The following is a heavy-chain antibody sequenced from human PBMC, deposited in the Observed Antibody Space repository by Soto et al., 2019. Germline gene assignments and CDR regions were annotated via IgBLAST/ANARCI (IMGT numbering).Heavy chain of an antibody. Sequence: EVQLLESGGGLVQPGGSLRLSCAASGFTFSNYALSWVRQAPGKGLEWVSTISGSGGSTYYADSVKGRFTISRDNSKNTLYLQRNSLGAEATAVYYCATGQQLGYWGQGTPSNVSS. CDR1: GFTFSNYA. J-gene: IGHJ4*02. D-gene: IGHD6-13*01. CDR2: ISGSGGST. CDR3: ATGQQLGY. V-gene: IGHV3-23*01.